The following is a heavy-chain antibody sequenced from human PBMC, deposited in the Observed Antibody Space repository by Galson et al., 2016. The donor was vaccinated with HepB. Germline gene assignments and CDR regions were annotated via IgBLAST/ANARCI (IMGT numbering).Heavy chain of an antibody. J-gene: IGHJ2*01. CDR2: ISWDSRSI. V-gene: IGHV3-9*01. CDR3: GRRSSKIGARHRFFDL. D-gene: IGHD1-26*01. Sequence: SLRLSCATSGFTFDDYAMHWVRQSPGKGLEWVSGISWDSRSIDYVDSVKGRFTISRDNAKNSLYLQMDSLRPDDTAFYFCGRRSSKIGARHRFFDLWGRGTLVTVSS. CDR1: GFTFDDYA.